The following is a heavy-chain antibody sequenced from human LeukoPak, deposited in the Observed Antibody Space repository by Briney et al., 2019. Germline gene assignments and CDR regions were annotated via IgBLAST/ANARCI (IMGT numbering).Heavy chain of an antibody. CDR3: ARPPFT. CDR2: IYPSDSDT. J-gene: IGHJ3*01. CDR1: GYTFTNYW. V-gene: IGHV5-51*01. Sequence: GESLKISCKASGYTFTNYWIAWVRQMPGKGLEWMGIIYPSDSDTKYSPSFQGQVTISADKSISTAYLQWSSLEASDTAMYYCARPPFTWGQGTMVTVSS.